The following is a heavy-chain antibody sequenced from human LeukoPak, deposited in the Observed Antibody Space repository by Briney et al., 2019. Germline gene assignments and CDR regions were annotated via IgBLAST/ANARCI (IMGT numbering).Heavy chain of an antibody. Sequence: KTSETLSLTCTVSGGSISSYYWSWIRQPPGKGLEWVGYIYYSGSTNYNPSLKSRVTISVDTSKNQFSLKLSSVTAADTAVYYCARVLYYYDSSGYLSYYYYMDVWGKGTTVTIS. CDR2: IYYSGST. V-gene: IGHV4-59*01. D-gene: IGHD3-22*01. CDR1: GGSISSYY. J-gene: IGHJ6*03. CDR3: ARVLYYYDSSGYLSYYYYMDV.